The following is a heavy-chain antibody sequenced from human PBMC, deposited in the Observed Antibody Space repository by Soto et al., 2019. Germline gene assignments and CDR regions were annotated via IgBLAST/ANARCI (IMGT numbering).Heavy chain of an antibody. CDR2: IYHSGST. J-gene: IGHJ4*02. Sequence: ILSLTCAVSGGSIISGGYSWSWIRQPPGKGLEWIGYIYHSGSTYYNPSLKSRVTISVDRSKNQFSLKLSSVTAADTAVYYCAAGGGLPRYYWGQGILVTVSS. D-gene: IGHD5-12*01. V-gene: IGHV4-30-2*01. CDR3: AAGGGLPRYY. CDR1: GGSIISGGYS.